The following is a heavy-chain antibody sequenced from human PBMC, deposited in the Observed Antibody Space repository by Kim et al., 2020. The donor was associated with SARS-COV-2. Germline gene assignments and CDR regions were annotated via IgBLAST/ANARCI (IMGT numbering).Heavy chain of an antibody. D-gene: IGHD4-17*01. CDR1: GFTVSSNY. CDR2: IYSGGST. Sequence: GGSRRLSCAASGFTVSSNYMSWVRQAPGKGLEWVSVIYSGGSTYYADSVKGRFTISRDNSKNTLYLQMNSLRAEDTAVYYCASGRHDYGDYVLDYWGQGTLVTVSS. V-gene: IGHV3-53*01. J-gene: IGHJ4*02. CDR3: ASGRHDYGDYVLDY.